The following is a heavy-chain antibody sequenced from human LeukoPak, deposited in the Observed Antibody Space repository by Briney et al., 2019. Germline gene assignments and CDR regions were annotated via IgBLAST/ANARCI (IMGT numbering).Heavy chain of an antibody. CDR1: GYTFTGYY. CDR2: INPNSGGT. D-gene: IGHD6-19*01. J-gene: IGHJ5*02. CDR3: ARDWEEQWLVLSSLDP. V-gene: IGHV1-2*02. Sequence: ASVKVSCKASGYTFTGYYMHWVRQAPGQGLEWMVWINPNSGGTNYAQKFQGRVTTTRDTSISTAYMELSRLRSDDTAVYYCARDWEEQWLVLSSLDPWGQGTLVTVSS.